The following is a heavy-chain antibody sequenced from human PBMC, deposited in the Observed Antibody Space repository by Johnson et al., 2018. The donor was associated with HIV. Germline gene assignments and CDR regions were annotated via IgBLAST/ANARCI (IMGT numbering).Heavy chain of an antibody. J-gene: IGHJ3*02. CDR3: ARVRGGTGHGAFDI. V-gene: IGHV3-30*03. Sequence: QVQLVESGGGLVQPGGSLRLSCVASGLTFSRNWMSWVRQAPGKGLEWVAVISYDGNNKYYADSVKGRFTISRDNSKNTLYLQMNSLRAEDTAVYYCARVRGGTGHGAFDIWGQGTMVTVSS. CDR2: ISYDGNNK. CDR1: GLTFSRNW.